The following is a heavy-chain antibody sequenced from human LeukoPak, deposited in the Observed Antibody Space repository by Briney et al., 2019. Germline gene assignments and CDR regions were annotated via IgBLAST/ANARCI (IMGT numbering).Heavy chain of an antibody. CDR2: IYTGGST. V-gene: IGHV3-53*01. J-gene: IGHJ4*02. Sequence: GGSLRLSCAASGFTVSSNYMSWVRQALGKGLQWVSLIYTGGSTYYADSVKGRFTLSRDNSKNTLYLEMNSLSHEDTAIYYCAKGAAGLDDWGQGTLVTVSS. CDR3: AKGAAGLDD. CDR1: GFTVSSNY. D-gene: IGHD6-13*01.